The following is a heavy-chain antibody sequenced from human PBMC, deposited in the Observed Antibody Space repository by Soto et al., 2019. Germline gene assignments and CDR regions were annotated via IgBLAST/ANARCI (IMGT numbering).Heavy chain of an antibody. CDR1: GGTFSSYS. J-gene: IGHJ5*02. D-gene: IGHD3-16*01. V-gene: IGHV1-69*12. Sequence: QVQLVQSGPEVKEPGSSVKVSCKTSGGTFSSYSLNWVRQAPGQGLEWMGVITPLYGTKNYAQRFRGRVTCAADESTSTVFMELTRATSDDPAVYFCARGGTLKPFDPWGQGTLVNVSS. CDR3: ARGGTLKPFDP. CDR2: ITPLYGTK.